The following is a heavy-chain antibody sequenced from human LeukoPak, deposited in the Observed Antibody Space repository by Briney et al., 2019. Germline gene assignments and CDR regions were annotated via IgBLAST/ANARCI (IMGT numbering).Heavy chain of an antibody. CDR1: GFTFSSYG. V-gene: IGHV3-30*02. CDR2: IRYDGSNK. Sequence: GGSLRLSCAASGFTFSSYGMHWVRQAPGKGLEWVAFIRYDGSNKYYADSVKGRFTISRDNSKNTLYLQMNSLRAEDTAVYYCAKDRRIYYGSGSYHPFDYWGQGTLVTVSS. J-gene: IGHJ4*02. CDR3: AKDRRIYYGSGSYHPFDY. D-gene: IGHD3-10*01.